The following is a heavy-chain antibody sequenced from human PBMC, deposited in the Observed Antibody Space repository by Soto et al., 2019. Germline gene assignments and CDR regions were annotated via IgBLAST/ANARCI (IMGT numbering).Heavy chain of an antibody. CDR2: ISAYNGNT. Sequence: SAKVACKASRGTFSSYGTSWARQAPGQGRERMGRISAYNGNTNYAQKLQGRVTMTKDTSTSTAYMELRRLRSHDAAVYYCARERVGVVVPAAIFPFPYYGIDVWGQGTTVTVSS. CDR3: ARERVGVVVPAAIFPFPYYGIDV. V-gene: IGHV1-18*01. CDR1: RGTFSSYG. J-gene: IGHJ6*01. D-gene: IGHD2-2*01.